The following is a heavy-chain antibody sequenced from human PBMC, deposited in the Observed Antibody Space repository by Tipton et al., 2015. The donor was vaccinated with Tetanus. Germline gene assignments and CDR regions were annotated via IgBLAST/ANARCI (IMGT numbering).Heavy chain of an antibody. Sequence: SLRLSCAASGFTFSNYAMAWVRQAPGKGLEWVSGISVRGSHTYYADPVKGRFSISRDNSKNTVYLQMNSLRDEDTAVYYCARDGSGSYYVDDYFDYWGQGTLVTVFS. D-gene: IGHD3-10*01. V-gene: IGHV3-23*01. CDR2: ISVRGSHT. CDR1: GFTFSNYA. CDR3: ARDGSGSYYVDDYFDY. J-gene: IGHJ4*02.